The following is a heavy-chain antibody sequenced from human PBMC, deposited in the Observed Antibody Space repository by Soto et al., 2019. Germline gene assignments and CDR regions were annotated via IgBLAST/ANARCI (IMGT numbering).Heavy chain of an antibody. CDR3: ARDNGMDV. J-gene: IGHJ6*02. CDR2: ISSSSSYM. CDR1: GFTFSSYS. V-gene: IGHV3-21*01. Sequence: GGSLRLSCAASGFTFSSYSMNWVRQAPGKGLEWVSSISSSSSYMYYADSVKGRFTISRDNAKNSLYLQMNSLRAEDTAVYYCARDNGMDVWGQGTTVTVSS.